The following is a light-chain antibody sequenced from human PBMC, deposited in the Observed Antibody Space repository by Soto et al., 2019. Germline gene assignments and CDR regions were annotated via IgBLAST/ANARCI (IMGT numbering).Light chain of an antibody. CDR3: NSYAGTSNV. J-gene: IGLJ1*01. CDR2: EVS. Sequence: QAVVTQPPSASGSPGQSVTISCTGTSSDVGAYKDVSWYQQHPGKAPKLIIYEVSERPSGVPDRFSGSKSGNTASLAVSGLQAEDEADYYCNSYAGTSNVFGTGTKLTVL. CDR1: SSDVGAYKD. V-gene: IGLV2-8*01.